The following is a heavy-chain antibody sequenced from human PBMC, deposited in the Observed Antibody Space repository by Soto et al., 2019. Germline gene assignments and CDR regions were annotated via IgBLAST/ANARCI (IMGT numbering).Heavy chain of an antibody. J-gene: IGHJ6*02. CDR1: GFTFSSYG. V-gene: IGHV3-30*18. Sequence: QVQLVESGGGVVQPGRSLRLSCGASGFTFSSYGMHWVRQAPGKGLEWVAVISYDGSNQYYVDSVKGRFTISRDNSENTLYLQMNSLRPEDTAVYYCAKAPIWPAYYYGVDDWGQGTTVTVSS. CDR2: ISYDGSNQ. CDR3: AKAPIWPAYYYGVDD. D-gene: IGHD2-21*01.